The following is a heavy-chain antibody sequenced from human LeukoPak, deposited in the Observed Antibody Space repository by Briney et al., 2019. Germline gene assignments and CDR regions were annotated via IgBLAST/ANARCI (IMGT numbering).Heavy chain of an antibody. D-gene: IGHD1-1*01. V-gene: IGHV3-15*01. J-gene: IGHJ4*02. CDR2: IKSKTDGGTT. Sequence: GGSLRLSCAASGFTFSSYAMSWVRQAPGKGLEWVGRIKSKTDGGTTDYAAPVKGRFTISRDDSKNTLYLQMNSLKTEDTAVYYCTTGLLYGRVSEWERSIDYWGQGTLVTVSS. CDR3: TTGLLYGRVSEWERSIDY. CDR1: GFTFSSYA.